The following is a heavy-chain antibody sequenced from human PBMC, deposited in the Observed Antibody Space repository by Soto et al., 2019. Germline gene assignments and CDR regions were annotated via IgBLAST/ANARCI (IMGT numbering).Heavy chain of an antibody. J-gene: IGHJ6*03. CDR2: IYSGGST. Sequence: GGSLRLSCAASGFTVSSNYMSWVRQAPGKGLEWVSVIYSGGSTYYADSVKGRFTISRDNSKNTLYLQMNSLRAEDTVVYYCARDRLNYDFWSGYTTSYYYYYMDVWGKGTTVTVSS. CDR1: GFTVSSNY. CDR3: ARDRLNYDFWSGYTTSYYYYYMDV. V-gene: IGHV3-66*01. D-gene: IGHD3-3*01.